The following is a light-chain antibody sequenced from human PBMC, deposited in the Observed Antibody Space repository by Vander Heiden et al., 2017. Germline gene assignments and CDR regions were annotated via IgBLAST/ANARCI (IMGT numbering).Light chain of an antibody. CDR1: QSISSY. CDR2: AAS. J-gene: IGKJ1*01. Sequence: DIQMTQSPSSLSASVGDRVTITCRASQSISSYLNWYQQKPGKAPKLLIYAASSLQSAVPSRFTASGPGTHFTLTISRLRPEDFATYYSQRSDGIRWTFGPRTKVEIK. CDR3: QRSDGIRWT. V-gene: IGKV1-39*01.